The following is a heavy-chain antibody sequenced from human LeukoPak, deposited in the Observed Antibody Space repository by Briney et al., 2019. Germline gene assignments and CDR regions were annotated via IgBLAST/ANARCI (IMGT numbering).Heavy chain of an antibody. J-gene: IGHJ6*02. CDR1: GIIFSSYG. CDR3: AAEMEV. Sequence: GSLRLSCEASGIIFSSYGIHWVRQAPGKGLEWVAVIWYDGSEKFYTDSVKGRFAISRDNSKNTVDLQMNSLRVEDTAVYYCAAEMEVWGQGTTVTVSS. V-gene: IGHV3-33*01. CDR2: IWYDGSEK.